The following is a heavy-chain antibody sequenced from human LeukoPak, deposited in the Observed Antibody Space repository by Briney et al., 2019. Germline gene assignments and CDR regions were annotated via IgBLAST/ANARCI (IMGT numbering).Heavy chain of an antibody. D-gene: IGHD6-19*01. V-gene: IGHV1-2*02. CDR2: INPNSGGT. CDR1: GYTFTGYY. J-gene: IGHJ3*02. CDR3: ARPSTSPLVPYSSGWYKNDTFDI. Sequence: ASVKVSCKASGYTFTGYYMHWVRQAPGQGLEWMGWINPNSGGTNYAQKFQGRVTMTRDTSISTAYMELSRLRSDDTAVYYCARPSTSPLVPYSSGWYKNDTFDIWGQGTMVTVSS.